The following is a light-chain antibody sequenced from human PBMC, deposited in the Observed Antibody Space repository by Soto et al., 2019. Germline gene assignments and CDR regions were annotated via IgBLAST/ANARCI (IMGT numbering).Light chain of an antibody. J-gene: IGKJ2*01. CDR2: AAS. CDR3: QQSYRTLYT. V-gene: IGKV1-39*01. CDR1: ESITSY. Sequence: DIQMTQSPSSLSASVGDRVTITCRASESITSYLNWYKHKAGKAPKLLIYAASSLQSGVPSRFSGSGFGTDFTLTIRNVQPEDFATYYCQQSYRTLYTFGQGTKLEIK.